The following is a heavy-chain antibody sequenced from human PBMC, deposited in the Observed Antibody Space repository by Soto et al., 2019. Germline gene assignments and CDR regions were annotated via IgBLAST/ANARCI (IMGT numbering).Heavy chain of an antibody. D-gene: IGHD3-22*01. V-gene: IGHV2-70*01. Sequence: SGPTLVNPTQTLTLTCTFSGFSLSTSGMCESWIRQPPGKALEWLALIDWDDDKYYSTSLKTRLTISKDTSKNQVVLTMTNMDPADTATYYCARMGYNYDSSGYYPYYFDYWGQGTLVTVSS. J-gene: IGHJ4*02. CDR3: ARMGYNYDSSGYYPYYFDY. CDR1: GFSLSTSGMC. CDR2: IDWDDDK.